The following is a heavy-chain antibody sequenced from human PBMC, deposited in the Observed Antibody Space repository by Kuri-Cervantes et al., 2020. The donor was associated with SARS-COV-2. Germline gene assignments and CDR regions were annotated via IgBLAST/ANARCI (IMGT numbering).Heavy chain of an antibody. D-gene: IGHD1-14*01. CDR1: GFTFSSYA. CDR2: ISGSGGST. Sequence: GESLKISCAASGFTFSSYAMSWVRQAPGKGLEWVSAISGSGGSTYYADPVEGRFTISRDNSKNTLYLQMNSLRAEDTAVYYCAKGGNRDNWFDPWGQGTLVTVSS. J-gene: IGHJ5*02. CDR3: AKGGNRDNWFDP. V-gene: IGHV3-23*01.